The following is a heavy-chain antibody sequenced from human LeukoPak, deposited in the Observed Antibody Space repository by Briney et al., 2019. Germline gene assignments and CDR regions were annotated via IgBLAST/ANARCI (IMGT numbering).Heavy chain of an antibody. V-gene: IGHV1-18*01. CDR3: ARPSWGSGWYPFDY. D-gene: IGHD6-19*01. CDR1: GYTFTSYG. CDR2: ISAYNGNT. Sequence: ASVKVSCKASGYTFTSYGISWVRQAPGQGLEWMGWISAYNGNTNYAQKLQGRVTMTTDTSTSTAYMELRSLRSDDTAVYYCARPSWGSGWYPFDYWGQGTLVTVSS. J-gene: IGHJ4*02.